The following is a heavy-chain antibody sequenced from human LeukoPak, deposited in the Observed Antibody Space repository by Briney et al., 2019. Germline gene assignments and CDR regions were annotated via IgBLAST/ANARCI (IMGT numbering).Heavy chain of an antibody. D-gene: IGHD1-26*01. V-gene: IGHV3-48*04. CDR2: IGTGGRSI. CDR1: GFTFSSYW. CDR3: ARDEAGATGSFDY. J-gene: IGHJ4*02. Sequence: GGSLRLSCAASGFTFSSYWMHWVRQAPGKGLEWLPYIGTGGRSIYYADSVKGRFTISRDDVKNSLDLQMDSLRAEDTAVYYCARDEAGATGSFDYWGQGAQVTVSS.